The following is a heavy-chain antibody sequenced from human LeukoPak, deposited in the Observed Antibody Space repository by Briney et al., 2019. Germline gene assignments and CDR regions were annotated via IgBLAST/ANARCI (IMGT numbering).Heavy chain of an antibody. CDR3: AREGPRYYGSGSNNWFDP. V-gene: IGHV4-34*01. D-gene: IGHD3-10*01. Sequence: SETLSLTCAAYGGSFSGYYWSWIRQPPGKGLEWIGEINHSGSTNYNPSLKSRVTISVDTSKNQFSLKLSSVTAADTAVYYCAREGPRYYGSGSNNWFDPWGQGTLVTVSS. CDR1: GGSFSGYY. J-gene: IGHJ5*02. CDR2: INHSGST.